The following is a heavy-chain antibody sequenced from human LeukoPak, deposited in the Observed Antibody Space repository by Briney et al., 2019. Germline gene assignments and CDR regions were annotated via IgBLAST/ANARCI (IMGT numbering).Heavy chain of an antibody. CDR1: GFTFSSYW. CDR3: ARDLGPHYSSSSETFGY. CDR2: IKRDGFER. D-gene: IGHD6-6*01. V-gene: IGHV3-7*01. Sequence: GGSLRLSCAASGFTFSSYWMSWVRQAPGKGLEWVANIKRDGFERYYVDSVKGRFTISRDNAKNSLFLQVNSLRAEDTAVYYCARDLGPHYSSSSETFGYWGQGTLVTVSS. J-gene: IGHJ4*02.